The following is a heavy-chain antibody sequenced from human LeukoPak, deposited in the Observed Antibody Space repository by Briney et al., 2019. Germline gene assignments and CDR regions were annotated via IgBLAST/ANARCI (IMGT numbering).Heavy chain of an antibody. CDR1: GFTFSSYW. Sequence: GGSLRLSCAASGFTFSSYWMSWVRQAPGKGLEWVANIKQDGSEKYYVDSVKGRFTISRDNAKNSLYLQMNSLIAEDTAVYYCARDTLQYYYYYYMDVWGKGTTVTVSS. D-gene: IGHD4-11*01. J-gene: IGHJ6*03. CDR3: ARDTLQYYYYYYMDV. CDR2: IKQDGSEK. V-gene: IGHV3-7*01.